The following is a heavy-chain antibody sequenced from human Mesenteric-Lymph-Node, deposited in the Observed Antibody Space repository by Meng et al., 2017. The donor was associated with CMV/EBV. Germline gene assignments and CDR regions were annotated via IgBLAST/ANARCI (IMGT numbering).Heavy chain of an antibody. V-gene: IGHV1-69*05. J-gene: IGHJ4*02. CDR2: IIPIFGTA. CDR1: GGTFSSYA. Sequence: SCQASGGTFSSYAISWVRQAPGQGLEWMGGIIPIFGTANYAQKFQGRVTITTDESTSTAYMELSSLRSEDTAVYYCARDPALGYFDYWGQGTLVTVSS. CDR3: ARDPALGYFDY.